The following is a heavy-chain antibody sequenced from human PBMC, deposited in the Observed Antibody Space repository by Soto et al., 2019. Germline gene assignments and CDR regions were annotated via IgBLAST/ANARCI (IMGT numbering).Heavy chain of an antibody. CDR3: ARDLRLASRGYFDY. Sequence: SVKVSCKASGGTFSSYAISWVRQAPGQGLEWMGGIIPIFGTANYAQKFQGRVTITADESTSTAYMELSSLRSEDTAVYYFARDLRLASRGYFDYWGQGTQVTVSS. CDR1: GGTFSSYA. J-gene: IGHJ4*02. CDR2: IIPIFGTA. D-gene: IGHD2-15*01. V-gene: IGHV1-69*13.